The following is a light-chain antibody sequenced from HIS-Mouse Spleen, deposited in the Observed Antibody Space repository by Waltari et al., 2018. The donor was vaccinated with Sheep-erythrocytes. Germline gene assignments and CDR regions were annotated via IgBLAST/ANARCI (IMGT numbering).Light chain of an antibody. J-gene: IGLJ2*01. V-gene: IGLV3-1*01. CDR3: QAWDSSIVV. Sequence: SSELTQLPSVSVSPGQTASITCSGANLGDKYACWYQQKPGQSPVLVIYQDTKRPSGIPERFSGSNSGNTATLTISGTQAMDEADYYCQAWDSSIVVFGGGTKLTVL. CDR2: QDT. CDR1: NLGDKY.